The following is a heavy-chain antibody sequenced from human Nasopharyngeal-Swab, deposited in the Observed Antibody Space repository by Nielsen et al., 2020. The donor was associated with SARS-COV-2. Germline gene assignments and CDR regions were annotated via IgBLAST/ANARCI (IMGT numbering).Heavy chain of an antibody. V-gene: IGHV1-69*04. D-gene: IGHD2-15*01. Sequence: SVKVSCKASGGTFSSYAISWVRQAPGQGLEWMGRIIPILGIANYAQKFQGRVTITADKSTSTAYMELSSLRSEDTAVYYCARDLGGPYCSGGSCYGVHYYYYYMDVWGKGTTVTVSS. CDR2: IIPILGIA. CDR3: ARDLGGPYCSGGSCYGVHYYYYYMDV. J-gene: IGHJ6*03. CDR1: GGTFSSYA.